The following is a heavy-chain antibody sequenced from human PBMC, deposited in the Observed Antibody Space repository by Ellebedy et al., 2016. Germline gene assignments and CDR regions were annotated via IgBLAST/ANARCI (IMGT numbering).Heavy chain of an antibody. CDR1: GGSLINGGAY. V-gene: IGHV4-61*03. CDR2: VYHTGST. J-gene: IGHJ5*01. D-gene: IGHD3-22*01. Sequence: GSLRLXCTVSGGSLINGGAYWTWIRQSPGRGLEWIGYVYHTGSTKLNPSLKSRVTMSVDTSKNHFSLKLNSVNAADTAVYYCARGLYFDSSGYHYWFDPWGQGTLVTVSS. CDR3: ARGLYFDSSGYHYWFDP.